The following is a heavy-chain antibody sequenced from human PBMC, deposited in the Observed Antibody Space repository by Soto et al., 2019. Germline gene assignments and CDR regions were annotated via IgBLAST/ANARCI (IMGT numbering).Heavy chain of an antibody. Sequence: GGSLRLSCAASGFTFSNYGFHWVRQAPGKGLEWVAVILYDGSNKNYADSVKGRFTISRDNSKNTLYLQMNSLRSGDTAVYYCARDWEYYFDYWGQGALVTVSS. D-gene: IGHD1-26*01. CDR2: ILYDGSNK. J-gene: IGHJ4*02. CDR3: ARDWEYYFDY. CDR1: GFTFSNYG. V-gene: IGHV3-33*05.